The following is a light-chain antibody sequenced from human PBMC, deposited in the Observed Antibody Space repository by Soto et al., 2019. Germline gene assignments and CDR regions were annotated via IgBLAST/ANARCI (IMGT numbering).Light chain of an antibody. Sequence: LTQSPAPLSLSPGERATLTCRASQSVTNYIAWYQQRPGQAPRLLIYDASNRATGVPARFSGSRSGTDFTLTISDQEPADFGLYYCQQRLNWPPGFGQGTKVDIK. CDR3: QQRLNWPPG. CDR1: QSVTNY. V-gene: IGKV3-11*01. CDR2: DAS. J-gene: IGKJ1*01.